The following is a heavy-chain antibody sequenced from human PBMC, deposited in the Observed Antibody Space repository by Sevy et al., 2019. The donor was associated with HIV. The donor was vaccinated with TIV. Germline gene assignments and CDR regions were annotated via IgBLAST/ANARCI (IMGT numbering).Heavy chain of an antibody. Sequence: AAVKVSCKASGGTFSSYAISWVRQAPGQGLERMGGIIPIFGTANYAQKFQGRVTITADESTSTAYMELSSLRSEDTAVYYCARLLAGGYSYGPFDYWGQGTLVTVSS. D-gene: IGHD5-18*01. CDR2: IIPIFGTA. CDR3: ARLLAGGYSYGPFDY. J-gene: IGHJ4*02. CDR1: GGTFSSYA. V-gene: IGHV1-69*13.